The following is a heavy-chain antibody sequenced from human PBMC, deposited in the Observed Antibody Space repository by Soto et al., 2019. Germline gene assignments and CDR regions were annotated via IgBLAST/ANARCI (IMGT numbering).Heavy chain of an antibody. CDR1: GFSLSDYW. V-gene: IGHV3-74*01. J-gene: IGHJ4*02. CDR2: IYTTT. Sequence: DVQLVESGGGLVQPGGSLTLSCGASGFSLSDYWMHWVRQRPGKGLVWVSRIYTTTNYADSVKGRFIISRDTARNTLYLQMNGLRDEDTAVYYCLRGASGYGNFDYWGRGILVTVSS. D-gene: IGHD5-12*01. CDR3: LRGASGYGNFDY.